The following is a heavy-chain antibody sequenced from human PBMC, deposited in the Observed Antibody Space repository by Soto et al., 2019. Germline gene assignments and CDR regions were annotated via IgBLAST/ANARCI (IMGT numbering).Heavy chain of an antibody. V-gene: IGHV6-1*01. Sequence: SHTRSLTCVVSGYSVSSNSAAWNVIRQCPSRGLEWLGRTYYGSKWYNDYGISVKSRITINPDTSKNQFSLQLNSVTPEDTTVYYCARGNSDYGYLFDYWGQGTLVTVSS. D-gene: IGHD5-12*01. J-gene: IGHJ4*02. CDR2: TYYGSKWYN. CDR3: ARGNSDYGYLFDY. CDR1: GYSVSSNSAA.